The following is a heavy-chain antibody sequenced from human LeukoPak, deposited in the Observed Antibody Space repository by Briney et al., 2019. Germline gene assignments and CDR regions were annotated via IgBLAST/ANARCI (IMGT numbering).Heavy chain of an antibody. CDR3: ARSEWDSLDY. CDR2: INPNSGGT. D-gene: IGHD1-26*01. J-gene: IGHJ4*02. CDR1: GYTFTGYC. V-gene: IGHV1-2*06. Sequence: ASVKVSCKASGYTFTGYCMHWVRQAPGQRLEWMGRINPNSGGTNYAQKFQGRVTMTRDTSISTAYMELSRLRSDDTAVYYCARSEWDSLDYWGQGTLVTVSS.